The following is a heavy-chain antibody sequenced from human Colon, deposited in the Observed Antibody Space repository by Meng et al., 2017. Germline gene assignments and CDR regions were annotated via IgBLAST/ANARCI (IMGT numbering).Heavy chain of an antibody. D-gene: IGHD3-16*01. CDR2: IYWDDDK. CDR1: GFPLSTSGVG. J-gene: IGHJ4*02. Sequence: QIPFKVSGPALVEPTHTLTLTCTFSGFPLSTSGVGVGWIRQPPGKALEWLALIYWDDDKRYSPSLKSRLTITKDTSKNQMVLTMTNMDPVDTATYYCAHRHPGGPVDYWGQGTLVTVSS. V-gene: IGHV2-5*02. CDR3: AHRHPGGPVDY.